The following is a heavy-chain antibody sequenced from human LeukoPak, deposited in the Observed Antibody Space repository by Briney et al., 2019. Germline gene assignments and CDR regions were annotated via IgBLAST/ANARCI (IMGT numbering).Heavy chain of an antibody. D-gene: IGHD2-15*01. CDR2: LYYSGIT. V-gene: IGHV4-30-4*01. J-gene: IGHJ4*02. CDR3: ARDPLGCSGGSCYGY. CDR1: GASISSDDSY. Sequence: PSQTLSLTCTVSGASISSDDSYWTWIRQPPGKGLEWIGFLYYSGITYYTPSLKSRVTMSMDTSKNQFSLKLSSVTAADTAVYYCARDPLGCSGGSCYGYWGQGTLVTVSS.